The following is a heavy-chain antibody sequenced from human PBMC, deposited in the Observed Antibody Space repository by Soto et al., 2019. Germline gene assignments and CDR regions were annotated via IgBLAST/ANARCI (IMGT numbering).Heavy chain of an antibody. CDR2: INSDGSST. CDR1: GFIFSGYW. J-gene: IGHJ4*02. Sequence: EVQLVESGGGLVQPGGSLRLSCAASGFIFSGYWMHWVRRAPGKGLVWVSRINSDGSSTTYADSVKGRFTISRDNAKNTMYXQMXSLRAEDTVVYYCARLLGGSGSFIDYWGQGTLVTVSS. V-gene: IGHV3-74*03. CDR3: ARLLGGSGSFIDY. D-gene: IGHD3-10*01.